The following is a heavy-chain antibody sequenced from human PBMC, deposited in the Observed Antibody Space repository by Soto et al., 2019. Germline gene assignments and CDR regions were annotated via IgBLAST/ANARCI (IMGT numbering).Heavy chain of an antibody. V-gene: IGHV4-4*07. CDR1: GGSISSFY. Sequence: SETLSLTCTVAGGSISSFYWSWVRQPAGKGLEWIGRIYSSGTTNYNPSLKSRVTMSVDTSTDQFSLKLTSVTAADTAVYFCARGPFCGGDCYFGVWGQGTQVTVSS. CDR3: ARGPFCGGDCYFGV. J-gene: IGHJ4*02. CDR2: IYSSGTT. D-gene: IGHD2-21*02.